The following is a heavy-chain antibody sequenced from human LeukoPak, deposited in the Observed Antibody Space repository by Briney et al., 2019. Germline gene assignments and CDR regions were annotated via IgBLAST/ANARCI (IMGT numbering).Heavy chain of an antibody. Sequence: GWSRRLSCAASGFTFSSYSMNWVRQAPGKGLEWVSSISSSSSYIYYADSVKGRFTISRDNAKNSLYLQMNSLRAEDTAVYYCARDGGQQLVSFDYWGQGTLVTVSS. CDR3: ARDGGQQLVSFDY. CDR1: GFTFSSYS. V-gene: IGHV3-21*01. J-gene: IGHJ4*02. D-gene: IGHD6-13*01. CDR2: ISSSSSYI.